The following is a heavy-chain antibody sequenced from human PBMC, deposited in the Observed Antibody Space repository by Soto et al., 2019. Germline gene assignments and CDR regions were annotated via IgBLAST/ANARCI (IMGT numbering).Heavy chain of an antibody. CDR2: ISSSSSTI. V-gene: IGHV3-48*02. CDR1: GFTFSIYR. CDR3: ARGSAYYYGSGVQH. J-gene: IGHJ1*01. Sequence: SLGLSCASSGFTFSIYRMNWVRQAPGKGLEWVSYISSSSSTIYYADSVKGRFTISRDNAKNSPYLQMNSLRDEDTAVYYCARGSAYYYGSGVQHWGQGTLVTVSS. D-gene: IGHD3-10*01.